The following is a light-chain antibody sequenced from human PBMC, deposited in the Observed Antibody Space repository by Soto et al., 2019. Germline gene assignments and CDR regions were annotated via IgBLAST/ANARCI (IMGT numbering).Light chain of an antibody. CDR3: QQYGSSGT. CDR2: GAS. CDR1: QSVSSN. Sequence: EIAITHSPSTLAVSPGERASLSCRASQSVSSNLAWYQQKPGQAPRLLIYGASTRATGIPARFSGSGSGTEFTLTISSLQSEDSAVYYCQQYGSSGTFGQGTKVDIK. V-gene: IGKV3-15*01. J-gene: IGKJ1*01.